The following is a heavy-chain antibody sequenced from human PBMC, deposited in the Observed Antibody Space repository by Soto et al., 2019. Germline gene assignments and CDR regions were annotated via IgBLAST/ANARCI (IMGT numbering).Heavy chain of an antibody. CDR3: ARGFTVTSTEYYYYYYSDV. J-gene: IGHJ6*03. Sequence: PSETLSLTCTVSGGSISRYYWSWIRQPPGKGLEWIGYIYYSGSTSYNPSLKSRVTISVDTSKNQFSLKLSSVTAADTAVYYCARGFTVTSTEYYYYYYSDVWGKGTRVTAS. V-gene: IGHV4-59*12. D-gene: IGHD4-17*01. CDR1: GGSISRYY. CDR2: IYYSGST.